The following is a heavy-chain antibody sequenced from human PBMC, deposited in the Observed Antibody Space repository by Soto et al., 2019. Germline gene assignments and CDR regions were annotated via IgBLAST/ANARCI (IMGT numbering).Heavy chain of an antibody. Sequence: GGSLRLSCAASGFTFSDYYMSWIRQAPGKGLEWVSYISSSGSTIYYADSVKGRFTISRDNAKNSLYLQMNSLRAEDTAVYYCASTAARHLNYYYYYMDVWGKGTTVTVSS. V-gene: IGHV3-11*01. D-gene: IGHD6-6*01. CDR2: ISSSGSTI. CDR1: GFTFSDYY. CDR3: ASTAARHLNYYYYYMDV. J-gene: IGHJ6*03.